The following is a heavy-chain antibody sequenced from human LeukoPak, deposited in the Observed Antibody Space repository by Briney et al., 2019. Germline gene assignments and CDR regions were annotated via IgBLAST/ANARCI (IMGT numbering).Heavy chain of an antibody. J-gene: IGHJ5*02. V-gene: IGHV4-59*01. CDR2: IYYSGST. CDR3: ARRPHNYYDSSGYYFDP. D-gene: IGHD3-22*01. CDR1: GGSISSYY. Sequence: SETLSLTCTVSGGSISSYYWSWIRQPPGKGLGWIGNIYYSGSTNYNPSLKSRVTITVDTAKNQFSLKLSSVTAADTAVYYCARRPHNYYDSSGYYFDPWGQGTLVTVSS.